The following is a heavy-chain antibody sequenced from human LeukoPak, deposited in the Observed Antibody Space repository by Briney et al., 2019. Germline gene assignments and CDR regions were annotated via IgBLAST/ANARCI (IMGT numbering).Heavy chain of an antibody. CDR2: ISGSGGST. CDR3: AKVNGYYDYVWGSTADRY. V-gene: IGHV3-23*01. CDR1: GFTFSSYA. D-gene: IGHD3-16*01. Sequence: PGGSLRLSCAASGFTFSSYAMSWVRQAPGKGLEWVSAISGSGGSTYYADSVKGRFTISRDNSKNTLYLQMNSLRAEDTAVYYCAKVNGYYDYVWGSTADRYWGQGTLVTVSS. J-gene: IGHJ4*02.